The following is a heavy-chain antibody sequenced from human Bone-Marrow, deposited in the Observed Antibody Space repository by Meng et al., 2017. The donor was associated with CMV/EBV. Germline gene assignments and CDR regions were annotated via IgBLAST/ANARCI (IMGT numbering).Heavy chain of an antibody. D-gene: IGHD6-13*01. J-gene: IGHJ4*02. CDR3: AKDGGLAAAGTAE. Sequence: QVPLVESGGGVVQPGRSLRLSCAASGFTFSNYGMHWVRQAPGKGLEWVAVISYDGSNKYYADSVKGRFTISRDNSKNTLYLQMNSLRAEDTAVYYCAKDGGLAAAGTAEWGQGTLVTVSS. CDR1: GFTFSNYG. V-gene: IGHV3-30*18. CDR2: ISYDGSNK.